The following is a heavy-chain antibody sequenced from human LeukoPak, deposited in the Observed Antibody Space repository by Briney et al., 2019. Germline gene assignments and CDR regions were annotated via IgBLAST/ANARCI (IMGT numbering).Heavy chain of an antibody. V-gene: IGHV3-23*01. CDR3: ARDRPNYHESNGHYYNRDGDH. D-gene: IGHD3-22*01. Sequence: GGSLRLSCAASGFTFNIYAMSWVRLAPGKGLQWVASMCGSAGCTFYAESVKGRVTISRDNSKNTLYLQMNSLRAEDTAIYYCARDRPNYHESNGHYYNRDGDHWGQGTLVTVSS. J-gene: IGHJ5*02. CDR1: GFTFNIYA. CDR2: MCGSAGCT.